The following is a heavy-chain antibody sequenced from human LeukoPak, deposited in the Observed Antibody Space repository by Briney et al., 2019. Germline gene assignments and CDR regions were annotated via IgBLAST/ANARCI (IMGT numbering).Heavy chain of an antibody. V-gene: IGHV1-69*13. D-gene: IGHD5-12*01. CDR1: GYTFTSYA. CDR2: IIPIFGTA. Sequence: GASVKVSCKASGYTFTSYAISWVRQAPGQGLEWMGGIIPIFGTANYAQKFQGRVTITADESTSTAYVELSSLRSEDTAVYYCARSYGEWLRFRYEYYFDYWGQGTLVTVSS. CDR3: ARSYGEWLRFRYEYYFDY. J-gene: IGHJ4*02.